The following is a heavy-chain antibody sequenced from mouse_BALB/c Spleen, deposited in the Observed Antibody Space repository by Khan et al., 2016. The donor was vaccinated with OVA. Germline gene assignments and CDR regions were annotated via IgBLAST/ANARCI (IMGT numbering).Heavy chain of an antibody. CDR3: AYSLLLYAMDY. Sequence: VQLQQSGAELMKPGASVKLSCTVSGFNIKDTYMHWVRQRPEQGLEWIGRIDPANGNTKYDPKFQGKATMTADTSSNTAYLQLSRLTSEDTAVYYGAYSLLLYAMDYWGQGTSVTVSS. D-gene: IGHD1-2*01. V-gene: IGHV14-3*02. CDR1: GFNIKDTY. CDR2: IDPANGNT. J-gene: IGHJ4*01.